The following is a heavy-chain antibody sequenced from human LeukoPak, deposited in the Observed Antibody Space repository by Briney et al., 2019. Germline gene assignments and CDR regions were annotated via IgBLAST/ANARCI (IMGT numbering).Heavy chain of an antibody. D-gene: IGHD6-19*01. J-gene: IGHJ4*02. Sequence: GGSLRLSCAASGYSFSRYAMSWVRQTPGGGLEWGSVISSGGGSKYYADSVKGRFTISRKNSRKRLYLQMNSLRAEDTAVYYCAKRGYSSVLYPHSFDYWGQGTLVTVSS. CDR1: GYSFSRYA. V-gene: IGHV3-23*01. CDR2: ISSGGGSK. CDR3: AKRGYSSVLYPHSFDY.